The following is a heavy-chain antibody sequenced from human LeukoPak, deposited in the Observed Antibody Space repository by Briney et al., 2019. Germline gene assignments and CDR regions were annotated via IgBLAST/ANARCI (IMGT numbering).Heavy chain of an antibody. CDR2: ISAYNGNT. J-gene: IGHJ4*02. CDR1: GYTFTSYG. V-gene: IGHV1-18*01. Sequence: ASVKVSGMASGYTFTSYGISWVRQAPGQGLEWMGWISAYNGNTNYAQKLQGRVTMTTDTSTSTAYMELRSLRSDDTAVYYCARDRALGIVDYWGQGTLVTVSS. CDR3: ARDRALGIVDY. D-gene: IGHD1-26*01.